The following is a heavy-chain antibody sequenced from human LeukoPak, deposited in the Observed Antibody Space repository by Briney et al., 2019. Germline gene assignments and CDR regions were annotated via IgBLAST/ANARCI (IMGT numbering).Heavy chain of an antibody. CDR2: ISSNGGST. CDR1: GFTFSSYA. J-gene: IGHJ5*02. CDR3: AKGYSYGSGWFDP. V-gene: IGHV3-64*01. D-gene: IGHD5-18*01. Sequence: PGGSLRLSXAASGFTFSSYAMHWVRQTPGKGLEYVSAISSNGGSTYYANSVKGRFTISRDNSKNTLYLQMGSLRAEDMAVYYCAKGYSYGSGWFDPWGQGTLVTVSS.